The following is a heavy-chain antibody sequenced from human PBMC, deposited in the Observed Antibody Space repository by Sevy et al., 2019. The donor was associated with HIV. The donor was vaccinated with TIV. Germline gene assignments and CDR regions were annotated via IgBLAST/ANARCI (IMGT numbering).Heavy chain of an antibody. CDR3: ARDPLLPDSSGYIDY. D-gene: IGHD3-22*01. CDR2: ISSSSSYI. J-gene: IGHJ4*02. Sequence: GGSLRLSCAASGFTFSSYSMNWVRRAPGKGLEWVSSISSSSSYIYYADSVKGRFTISRDNAKNSLYLQMNSLRAEDTAVYYCARDPLLPDSSGYIDYWGQGTLVTVSS. CDR1: GFTFSSYS. V-gene: IGHV3-21*01.